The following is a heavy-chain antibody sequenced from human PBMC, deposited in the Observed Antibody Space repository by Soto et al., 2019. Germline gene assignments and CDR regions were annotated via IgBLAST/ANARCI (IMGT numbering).Heavy chain of an antibody. CDR3: AKTPIRVSYYDYYFYMDY. CDR1: GFTFSSYA. CDR2: ISGSGGST. D-gene: IGHD1-26*01. J-gene: IGHJ6*03. Sequence: GGSLRLSCAASGFTFSSYAMSWVRQAPGKGLEWVSAISGSGGSTYYADSVKGRFTISRDNSKNTLYLQMNSRRAEDMAVYYCAKTPIRVSYYDYYFYMDYWGKGTTVTVSS. V-gene: IGHV3-23*01.